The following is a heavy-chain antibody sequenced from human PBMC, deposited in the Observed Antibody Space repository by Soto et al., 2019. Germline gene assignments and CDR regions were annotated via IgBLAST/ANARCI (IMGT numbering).Heavy chain of an antibody. J-gene: IGHJ3*02. CDR1: GGTFSNHA. D-gene: IGHD6-13*01. Sequence: QVHLVQSGAEVKKPGSSVKVSCKAPGGTFSNHAINWVRQAPGQGLEWMGRIIPIFTTTNYAQKFQGRVTMTADESTITAYLVLSSLRHDDTAVYYCASEVAADGTFREDVFDIWGRGTLVTVSS. CDR2: IIPIFTTT. V-gene: IGHV1-69*12. CDR3: ASEVAADGTFREDVFDI.